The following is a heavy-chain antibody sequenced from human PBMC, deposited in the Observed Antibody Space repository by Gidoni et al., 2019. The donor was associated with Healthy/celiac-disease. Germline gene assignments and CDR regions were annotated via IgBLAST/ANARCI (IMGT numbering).Heavy chain of an antibody. Sequence: QVQLVESGGGLVKPGGSLRLSCAASGFTFSDSYMSWIRQAPGKGLEWVSYISSSGSYPNYADSVKGRLTISRDNAKNSLYLQMNSLRAEDTAVYYCAREGRWFEAAAGTGYWFDPWGQGTLVTVSS. D-gene: IGHD6-13*01. J-gene: IGHJ5*02. CDR3: AREGRWFEAAAGTGYWFDP. V-gene: IGHV3-11*06. CDR2: ISSSGSYP. CDR1: GFTFSDSY.